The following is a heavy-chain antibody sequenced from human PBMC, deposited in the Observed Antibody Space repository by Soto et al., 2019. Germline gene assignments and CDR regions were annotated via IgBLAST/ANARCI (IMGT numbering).Heavy chain of an antibody. CDR1: VGSISSYY. V-gene: IGHV4-59*01. CDR2: IYYSGST. D-gene: IGHD3-3*01. CDR3: ARATAGYTIFGVHYGMDV. J-gene: IGHJ6*02. Sequence: SETLSVTCTVSVGSISSYYWSWIRQPPGKGLEWIGYIYYSGSTNYNPSLKSRVTISVDTSKNQFSLKLSSVTAADTAVYYCARATAGYTIFGVHYGMDVWGQGTTVTVSS.